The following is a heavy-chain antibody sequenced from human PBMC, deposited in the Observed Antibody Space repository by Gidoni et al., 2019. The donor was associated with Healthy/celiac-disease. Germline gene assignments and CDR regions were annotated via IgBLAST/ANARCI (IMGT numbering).Heavy chain of an antibody. CDR1: GGTFSSYT. CDR3: ARDMGDYGDFPLDY. D-gene: IGHD4-17*01. CDR2: IIPILGIA. V-gene: IGHV1-69*08. J-gene: IGHJ4*02. Sequence: QVQLVQSGAEVKKPGSSVQVSCKASGGTFSSYTISWVRQAPGQGLEWMGRIIPILGIANYAQKFQGRVTITADKSTSTAYMELSSLRSEDTAVYYCARDMGDYGDFPLDYWGQGTLVTVSS.